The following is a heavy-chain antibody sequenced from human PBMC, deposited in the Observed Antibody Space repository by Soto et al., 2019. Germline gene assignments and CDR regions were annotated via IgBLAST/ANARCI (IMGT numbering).Heavy chain of an antibody. CDR3: ARDDEYKANGMDV. Sequence: QVQLVESGGGVVQPGRSLTLSCAASGFTFSNYGMHWVRQAPGKGLEWVAVILNDGSNRYHADSVKDRFTISRDNSKNTLYLQMSSLRAEDTAVYYCARDDEYKANGMDVLGKGTT. CDR1: GFTFSNYG. D-gene: IGHD6-6*01. V-gene: IGHV3-33*01. J-gene: IGHJ6*04. CDR2: ILNDGSNR.